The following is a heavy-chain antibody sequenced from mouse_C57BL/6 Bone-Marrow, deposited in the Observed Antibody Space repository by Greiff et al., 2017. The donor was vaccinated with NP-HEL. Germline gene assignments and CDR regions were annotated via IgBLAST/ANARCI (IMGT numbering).Heavy chain of an antibody. CDR3: TRDHSSGTGDAMDY. J-gene: IGHJ4*01. CDR1: GFTFSSYA. CDR2: ISSGGDYI. Sequence: EVKLVESGEGLVKPGGSLKLSCAASGFTFSSYAMSWVRQTPEQRLEWVAYISSGGDYIYYADTVKGRFTLSRDNARNTLYLQISNLKAEDTAMYYCTRDHSSGTGDAMDYWGQGTSVTVSS. V-gene: IGHV5-9-1*02. D-gene: IGHD3-2*02.